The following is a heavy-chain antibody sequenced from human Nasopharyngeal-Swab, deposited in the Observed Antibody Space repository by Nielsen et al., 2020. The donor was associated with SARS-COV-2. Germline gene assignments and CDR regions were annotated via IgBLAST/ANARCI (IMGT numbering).Heavy chain of an antibody. CDR2: ISTSSSYL. V-gene: IGHV3-21*01. J-gene: IGHJ6*02. CDR3: ARGRGGGYDPWGYHYYDMDV. CDR1: GFTLSSNS. D-gene: IGHD5-12*01. Sequence: GGSLRLSCAASGFTLSSNSMNWVRQAPGKGLEWVSSISTSSSYLYYADSVKGRFTISRDNPKNSLYLQMNSLRAEDTAVYYCARGRGGGYDPWGYHYYDMDVWGHGTTVTVSS.